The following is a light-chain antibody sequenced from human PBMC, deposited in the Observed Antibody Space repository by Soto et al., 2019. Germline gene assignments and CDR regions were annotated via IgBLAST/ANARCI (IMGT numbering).Light chain of an antibody. Sequence: AIRMTQSPSSFSASTGDRVTITCRASQGISSYLAWYQQKPGKAPNLLIYAAATLQRGAPSRFSASGSGTDFTLTISRLQSEDFATYYCQQYLSYPYTFGQGTKLEI. CDR3: QQYLSYPYT. V-gene: IGKV1-8*01. CDR2: AAA. J-gene: IGKJ2*01. CDR1: QGISSY.